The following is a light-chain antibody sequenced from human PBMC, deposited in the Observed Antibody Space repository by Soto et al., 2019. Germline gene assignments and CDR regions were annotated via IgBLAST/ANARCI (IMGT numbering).Light chain of an antibody. CDR2: DAS. CDR3: QNYDNWPPPWT. V-gene: IGKV3-15*01. Sequence: EIVMMQSPATLSVSPGESVTLSCRASQLFSSNLAWYQHKPGQAPRLLIYDASNRATGIPARFSGSGSGTEITLTISSLQSEDFAVYYCQNYDNWPPPWTFGQGTKVDI. J-gene: IGKJ1*01. CDR1: QLFSSN.